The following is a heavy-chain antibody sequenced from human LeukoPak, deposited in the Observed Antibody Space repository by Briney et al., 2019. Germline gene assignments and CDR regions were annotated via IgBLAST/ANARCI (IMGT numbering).Heavy chain of an antibody. V-gene: IGHV4-4*02. Sequence: TSETLSLTCTVSGRSVSSSNWWSWVRPPPEKGLEWIGEIYHSGSTNYNPSLKSRVTISVDKSKNQFSLKLSSVTAADTAVYYCASFLHAAAAHTFDFWGQGTLVTVSS. D-gene: IGHD6-13*01. CDR1: GRSVSSSNW. CDR3: ASFLHAAAAHTFDF. J-gene: IGHJ4*02. CDR2: IYHSGST.